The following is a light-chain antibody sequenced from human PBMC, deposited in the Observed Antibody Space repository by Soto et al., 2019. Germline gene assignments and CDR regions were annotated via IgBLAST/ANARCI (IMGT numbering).Light chain of an antibody. CDR2: EGS. V-gene: IGLV2-14*02. Sequence: QSALTQPASVSGSPGQSITVSCIGTTSDVGTYSLVSWYQQHPGKAPKLIIYEGSKRPSGVSYRFSGSKSGNTASLAITGLQAEDEADYYCQSYDSSLSGWVFGGGTKLTVL. CDR1: TSDVGTYSL. J-gene: IGLJ3*02. CDR3: QSYDSSLSGWV.